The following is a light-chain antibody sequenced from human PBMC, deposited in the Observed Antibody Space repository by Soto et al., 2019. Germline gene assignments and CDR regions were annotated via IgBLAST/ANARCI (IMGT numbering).Light chain of an antibody. CDR3: QSYDDSHQV. V-gene: IGLV6-57*03. J-gene: IGLJ3*02. CDR2: EDN. Sequence: NFMLTQPHSVSESPGKTVTISCTRSSGKIASNYVQWYQQRPGSAPTTVIYEDNQRPSGVPDRFSGSIDSSSNSAALTISGLKNEDEADYSCQSYDDSHQVFSRGTKLTVL. CDR1: SGKIASNY.